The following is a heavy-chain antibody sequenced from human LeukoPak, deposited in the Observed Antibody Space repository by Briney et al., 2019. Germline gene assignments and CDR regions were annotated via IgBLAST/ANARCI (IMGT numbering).Heavy chain of an antibody. CDR1: GYTFIVYY. CDR2: IHLNSGDT. CDR3: AIHTGTNSFFDF. Sequence: ASVRVSYKASGYTFIVYYMHWVRHAPGKGLEWMGWIHLNSGDTNYAQSFQGRVTMTRDTSISTAYMELSRLRSDDTAVYYCAIHTGTNSFFDFWGQGTLVTVSS. V-gene: IGHV1-2*02. D-gene: IGHD4-17*01. J-gene: IGHJ4*02.